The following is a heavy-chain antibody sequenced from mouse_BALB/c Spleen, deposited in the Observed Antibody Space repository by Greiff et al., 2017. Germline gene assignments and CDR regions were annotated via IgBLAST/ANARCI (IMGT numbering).Heavy chain of an antibody. V-gene: IGHV1-63*02. CDR1: GYTFTNYW. CDR3: ARTTVVANFDY. J-gene: IGHJ2*01. CDR2: IYPGGGYT. D-gene: IGHD1-1*01. Sequence: QVQLKESGAELVRPGTSVKISCKASGYTFTNYWLGWVKQRPGHGLEWIGDIYPGGGYTNYNEKFKGKATLTADTSSSTAYMQLSSLTSEDSAVYFCARTTVVANFDYWGQGTTLTVSS.